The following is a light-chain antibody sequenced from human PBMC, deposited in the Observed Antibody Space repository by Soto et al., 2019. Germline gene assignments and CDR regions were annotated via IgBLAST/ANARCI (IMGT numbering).Light chain of an antibody. V-gene: IGKV1-17*01. CDR3: LQHNSYPPT. J-gene: IGKJ1*01. Sequence: DIQMTQSPSSLSASVGDRVTITCRASQGIRNDLDWFQQQPGKDPKRLIRAASSLQSGVPSRFSGSGSGAEFTLTISSLQPADFATYYCLQHNSYPPTFGQGTKVEI. CDR2: AAS. CDR1: QGIRND.